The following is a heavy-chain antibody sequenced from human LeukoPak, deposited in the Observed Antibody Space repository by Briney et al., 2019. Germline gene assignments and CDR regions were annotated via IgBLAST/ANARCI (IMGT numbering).Heavy chain of an antibody. CDR2: ITGSGGST. J-gene: IGHJ4*02. CDR3: AKLQSVVIPAAMLGFDY. V-gene: IGHV3-23*01. D-gene: IGHD2-2*01. CDR1: GFTFSNYG. Sequence: PGGSLRLSCAASGFTFSNYGLSWVRQAPGKGLEWVSGITGSGGSTYYADSVKGRFTISRDNSRDTLSVQINSLRAEDTAVYYCAKLQSVVIPAAMLGFDYWGQGILVTVSS.